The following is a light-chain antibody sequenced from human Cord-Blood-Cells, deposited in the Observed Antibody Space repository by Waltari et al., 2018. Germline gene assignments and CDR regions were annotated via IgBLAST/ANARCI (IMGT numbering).Light chain of an antibody. CDR2: EVS. V-gene: IGLV2-23*02. Sequence: QSALHPPASVSGSPGQYITISCTRTTSDVGSYNLVSWYQQHPGKAPKLMIYEVSKRPSGVSNRFSGSKSGNTASLTISGLQAEDEADYYCCSYAGSSTFYVFGTGTKVTVL. CDR3: CSYAGSSTFYV. J-gene: IGLJ1*01. CDR1: TSDVGSYNL.